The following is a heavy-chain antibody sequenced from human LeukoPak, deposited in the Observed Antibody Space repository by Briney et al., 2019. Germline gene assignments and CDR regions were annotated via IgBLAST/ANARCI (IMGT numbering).Heavy chain of an antibody. J-gene: IGHJ6*02. D-gene: IGHD2-15*01. Sequence: GGSLRLSCAASGFTFSSYAIHWVRQAPGKGLEWVAVISYDGSNKYYADSVKGRFTISRDNSKNTLYLQMNSLRAEDTAVYYCAKQGSLPWYYYGMDVWGQGTTVTVSS. CDR2: ISYDGSNK. V-gene: IGHV3-30-3*02. CDR1: GFTFSSYA. CDR3: AKQGSLPWYYYGMDV.